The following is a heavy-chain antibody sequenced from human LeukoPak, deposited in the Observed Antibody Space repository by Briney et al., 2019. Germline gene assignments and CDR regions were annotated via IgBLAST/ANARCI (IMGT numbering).Heavy chain of an antibody. CDR3: ATLMPISGYSYRTFDY. D-gene: IGHD5-18*01. Sequence: ASVKVSCKVSGYTLTELSMHWVRQAPGKGLEWMGGFDPEDGETIYAQKFQGRVTMTEDTSTDTAYMELSSLRSEDTAVYYCATLMPISGYSYRTFDYWGQGTLVTVSS. CDR2: FDPEDGET. V-gene: IGHV1-24*01. J-gene: IGHJ4*02. CDR1: GYTLTELS.